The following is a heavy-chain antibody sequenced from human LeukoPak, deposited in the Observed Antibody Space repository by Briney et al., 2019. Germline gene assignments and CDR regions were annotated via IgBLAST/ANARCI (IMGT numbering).Heavy chain of an antibody. CDR1: GFTFSSYG. Sequence: GGSLRLSCAASGFTFSSYGMHWVRQAPGKGLECVAFIRSDGNNKFYADSLKGRFTVFRDNSRNNVYLQMNSLRIEDTAVYYCARDTGDYYDSSGYYYAGWFDPWGQGTLVTVSS. D-gene: IGHD3-22*01. CDR3: ARDTGDYYDSSGYYYAGWFDP. J-gene: IGHJ5*02. CDR2: IRSDGNNK. V-gene: IGHV3-30*02.